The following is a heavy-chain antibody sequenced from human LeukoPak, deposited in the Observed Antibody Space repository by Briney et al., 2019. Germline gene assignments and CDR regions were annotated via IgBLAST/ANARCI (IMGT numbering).Heavy chain of an antibody. V-gene: IGHV3-7*01. D-gene: IGHD3-16*01. CDR2: IKQDGREK. CDR3: ARSLGRLQSPVFDY. Sequence: PGGSLRLSCAASGFTFSSYWMSWVRQAPGKGLEWVANIKQDGREKYYVDFVKGRFTMSRDNAKTSMYLQMNSLRAEDTAVYYCARSLGRLQSPVFDYWGQGTLVTVSS. J-gene: IGHJ4*02. CDR1: GFTFSSYW.